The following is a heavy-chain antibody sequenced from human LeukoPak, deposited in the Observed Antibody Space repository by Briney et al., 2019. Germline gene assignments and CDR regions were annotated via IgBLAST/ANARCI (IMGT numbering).Heavy chain of an antibody. CDR1: GFTFSIYS. CDR2: ISSTSSYI. Sequence: PGGSLRLSCAASGFTFSIYSVTWVRQAPGKGLEWVASISSTSSYIYYADSVRGRFTISRDNAQYLAYLQMNSLRAEDTAVYYCARVENRAYYYGSGSYYWGQGTLVTVSS. J-gene: IGHJ4*02. CDR3: ARVENRAYYYGSGSYY. V-gene: IGHV3-21*06. D-gene: IGHD3-10*01.